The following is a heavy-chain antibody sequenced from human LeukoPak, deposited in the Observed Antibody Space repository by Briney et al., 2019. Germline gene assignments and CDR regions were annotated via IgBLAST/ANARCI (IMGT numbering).Heavy chain of an antibody. Sequence: ASVKVSCKASGYTFTSYGISWVRQAPGQGLEWMGWISAYNGNSNYAQKLQGRVTMTTDTSTSTAYMELRSLRSDDTAVYYCARDLGVAAAGLSLNYYYYYSMDVWGQGTTVTVCS. J-gene: IGHJ6*02. CDR3: ARDLGVAAAGLSLNYYYYYSMDV. V-gene: IGHV1-18*01. CDR1: GYTFTSYG. D-gene: IGHD6-13*01. CDR2: ISAYNGNS.